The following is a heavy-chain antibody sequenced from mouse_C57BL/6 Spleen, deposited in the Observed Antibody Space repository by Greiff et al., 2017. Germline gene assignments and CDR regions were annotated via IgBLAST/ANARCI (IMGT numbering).Heavy chain of an antibody. J-gene: IGHJ2*01. CDR3: RKKVTPYYFDY. V-gene: IGHV1-83*01. CDR1: YTFTDYYM. D-gene: IGHD2-2*01. Sequence: VQLQQSGPELVKPGASVKMSCKASGYTFTDYYMHWVKQKPGKGLEWIGEIYPGSGNTYYNEKFKGKATLTADTSSSTAYMQLSSLTSEDSAVYFCARKKVTPYYFDYWGQGTTLTVSS. CDR2: YPGSGNTY.